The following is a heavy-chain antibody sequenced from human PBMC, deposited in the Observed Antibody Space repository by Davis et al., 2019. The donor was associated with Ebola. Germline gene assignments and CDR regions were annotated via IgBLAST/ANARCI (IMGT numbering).Heavy chain of an antibody. CDR1: GVSISSHY. CDR2: ISYSATT. D-gene: IGHD3-3*01. J-gene: IGHJ6*04. CDR3: ARSGLSFGVVKYHYGMDV. Sequence: MPGGSLRLSCTVSGVSISSHYWSWIRQPPGKGLEWIGYISYSATTNYNPSLKSRVTMSVDPSKNQFSLKVSSVTAADTAEYYCARSGLSFGVVKYHYGMDVWGKGTTVTVSS. V-gene: IGHV4-59*11.